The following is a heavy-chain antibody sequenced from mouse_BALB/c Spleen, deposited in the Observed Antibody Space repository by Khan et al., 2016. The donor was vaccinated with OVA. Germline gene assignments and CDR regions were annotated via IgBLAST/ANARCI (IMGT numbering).Heavy chain of an antibody. V-gene: IGHV2-6-1*01. Sequence: QMQLEESGPGLVAPSQSPSITCTISGFSLTNYGVHWVRQPPGKGLEWLVLMWNDGSTTYNSALKSRLTISKDNSKSQVFLKMNSLQTDDTAMYFCARQPYYHYNIMDYWGQGTSVTVSS. J-gene: IGHJ4*01. D-gene: IGHD2-10*01. CDR1: GFSLTNYG. CDR3: ARQPYYHYNIMDY. CDR2: MWNDGST.